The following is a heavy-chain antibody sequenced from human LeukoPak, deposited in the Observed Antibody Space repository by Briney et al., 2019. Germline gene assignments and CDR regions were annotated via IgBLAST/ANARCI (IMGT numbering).Heavy chain of an antibody. CDR2: ISSSSSYI. Sequence: GSLRLSCXASGFTFSSYSMNWVRQAPGKGLEWVSSISSSSSYIYYADSVKGRFTISRDNAKNSLYLQMNSLRAEDTAVYYCAREPSGTAIDYWGQRTLVTVSS. J-gene: IGHJ4*02. CDR3: AREPSGTAIDY. D-gene: IGHD1-1*01. CDR1: GFTFSSYS. V-gene: IGHV3-21*01.